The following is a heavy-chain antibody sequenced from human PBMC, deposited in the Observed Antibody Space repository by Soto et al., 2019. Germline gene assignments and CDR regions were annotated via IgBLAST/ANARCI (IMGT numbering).Heavy chain of an antibody. D-gene: IGHD3-10*01. CDR1: GYTFTTYY. Sequence: SVKISCTASGYTFTTYYMHWVRQAPVQGLEWIRIINPSGGSTSYTQKFQGRVTMTRDTATSTVYMELSSLRSEDTAVYYCARIGVSSGHESPDFESRGQGTRATSPQ. CDR3: ARIGVSSGHESPDFES. CDR2: INPSGGST. V-gene: IGHV1-46*01. J-gene: IGHJ4*02.